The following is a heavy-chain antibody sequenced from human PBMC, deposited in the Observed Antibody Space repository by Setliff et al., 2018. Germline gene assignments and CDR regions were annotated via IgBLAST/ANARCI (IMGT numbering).Heavy chain of an antibody. J-gene: IGHJ5*02. V-gene: IGHV4-38-2*01. CDR3: ARAHTWSLPNDNSGYPGWFDP. CDR1: GFSISSGYY. CDR2: IHHSGKA. D-gene: IGHD3-22*01. Sequence: SEPVLTCAVSGFSISSGYYWGWIRQPPGKGLEWIVNIHHSGKAYYNPSLKSRVTMSVDTSKNHVSLKLSSVTAADTAVYCCARAHTWSLPNDNSGYPGWFDPWGQGTLVTVSS.